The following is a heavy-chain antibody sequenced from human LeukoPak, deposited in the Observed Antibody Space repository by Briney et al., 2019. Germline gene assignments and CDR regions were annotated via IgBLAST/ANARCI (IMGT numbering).Heavy chain of an antibody. CDR1: GGTFIKRA. CDR2: IIPICGPA. D-gene: IGHD3-22*01. J-gene: IGHJ5*02. Sequence: SVTVSFKASGGTFIKRAMSWVRQAPGQGLEWMGGIIPICGPAHYAHKFQGRVTITADEYKSTDYLELRSMRSEDKAVYYCATSLPYGYYDSGGSNWFDPWGQGTLVTVSS. CDR3: ATSLPYGYYDSGGSNWFDP. V-gene: IGHV1-69*13.